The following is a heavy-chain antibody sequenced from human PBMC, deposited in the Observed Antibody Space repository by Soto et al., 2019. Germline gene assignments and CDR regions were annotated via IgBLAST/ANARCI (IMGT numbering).Heavy chain of an antibody. CDR3: ARLVVDSSWYYYVLDV. CDR1: VFSLTTGRLG. D-gene: IGHD3-9*01. Sequence: QVTLKESGPVLVKATETLTLTCAISVFSLTTGRLGVSWIRQPPGKALEWVAHIFSNNERSYSTSPQSRLSICDDTSASQLVLTMTDVDPVDTATYFCARLVVDSSWYYYVLDVWGQGTTVTVS. CDR2: IFSNNER. J-gene: IGHJ6*02. V-gene: IGHV2-26*03.